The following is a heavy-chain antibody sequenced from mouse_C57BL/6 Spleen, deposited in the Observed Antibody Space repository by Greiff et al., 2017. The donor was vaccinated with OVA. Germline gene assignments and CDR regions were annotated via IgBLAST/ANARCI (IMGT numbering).Heavy chain of an antibody. CDR3: ASEGGELRLAY. CDR2: INPGSGGT. D-gene: IGHD3-2*02. V-gene: IGHV1-54*01. Sequence: QVQLQQSGAELVRPGTSVKVSCKASGYAFTNYLIEWVKQRPGQGLEWIGVINPGSGGTNYNEKFKGKATLTADKSSSTAYMQLSSLTSEDSAVDFCASEGGELRLAYWGQGTLVTVSA. CDR1: GYAFTNYL. J-gene: IGHJ3*01.